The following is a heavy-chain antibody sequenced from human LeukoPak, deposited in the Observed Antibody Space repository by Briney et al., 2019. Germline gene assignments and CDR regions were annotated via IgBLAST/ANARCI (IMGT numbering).Heavy chain of an antibody. J-gene: IGHJ4*02. CDR1: GFTCSDYY. Sequence: GGSLRLSCAASGFTCSDYYMSWIRQAPGKGLEWVSYISSSGSTIHYADSVKGRFTISRDNAKNSLYLQMNSLRVEDTAVYYCARDRRNTGSFFDYWGQGTLVTVSS. CDR3: ARDRRNTGSFFDY. D-gene: IGHD1-26*01. V-gene: IGHV3-11*04. CDR2: ISSSGSTI.